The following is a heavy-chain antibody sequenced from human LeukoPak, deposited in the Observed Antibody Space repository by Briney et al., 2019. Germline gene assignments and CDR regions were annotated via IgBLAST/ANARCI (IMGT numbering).Heavy chain of an antibody. J-gene: IGHJ5*02. CDR1: GFTFSSYA. Sequence: GSLRLSCAGSGFTFSSYAMSWVRQAPGKGLEWVSAISATGGTAYYGASVKGRFTISRDNSKTTLYLKTNSLRAEATAVYYRATDISASRNFGFDPWGQGTLVTVSS. D-gene: IGHD6-6*01. V-gene: IGHV3-23*01. CDR3: ATDISASRNFGFDP. CDR2: ISATGGTA.